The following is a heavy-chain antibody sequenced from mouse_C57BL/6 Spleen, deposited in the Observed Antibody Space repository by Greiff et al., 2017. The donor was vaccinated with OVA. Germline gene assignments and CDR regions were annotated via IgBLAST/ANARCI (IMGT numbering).Heavy chain of an antibody. D-gene: IGHD2-4*01. Sequence: EVQRVESGGGLVKPGGSLKLSCAASGFTFSDYGMHWVRQAPEKGLEWVAYISSGSSTIYYADTVKGRFTISSDNAKNTLFLQMTSLRSEDTAMYYCARRGSYDYGDYYAMDYWGQGTSVTVSS. J-gene: IGHJ4*01. CDR2: ISSGSSTI. CDR1: GFTFSDYG. CDR3: ARRGSYDYGDYYAMDY. V-gene: IGHV5-17*01.